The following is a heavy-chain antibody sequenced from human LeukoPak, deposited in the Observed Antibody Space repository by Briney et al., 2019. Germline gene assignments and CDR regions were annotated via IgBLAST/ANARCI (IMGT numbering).Heavy chain of an antibody. CDR3: ARNRASLDF. J-gene: IGHJ4*02. Sequence: GGSLRLSCAGSGFSFSNYWMSWVRQAPGKGLEGVGNIKPDGSEKYYVDSVKGRFTISRDNAKNSLFLQMNSLRADDTAVYYCARNRASLDFWGQGTLVTVSS. CDR1: GFSFSNYW. D-gene: IGHD3-16*02. CDR2: IKPDGSEK. V-gene: IGHV3-7*05.